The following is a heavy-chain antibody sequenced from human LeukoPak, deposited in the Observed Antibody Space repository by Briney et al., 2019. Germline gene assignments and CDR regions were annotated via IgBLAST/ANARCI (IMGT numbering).Heavy chain of an antibody. V-gene: IGHV5-51*01. J-gene: IGHJ3*02. CDR3: ARHMYSSSWYNAFDI. Sequence: GESLKISCKGSGYSFTSYWIGWVRQMPGKGLEGMGIIYPGDSDTRYSPSFQGQVTISADKSISTAYLQWSSLKASDTAMYYCARHMYSSSWYNAFDIWGRGTMVTVSS. CDR2: IYPGDSDT. D-gene: IGHD6-13*01. CDR1: GYSFTSYW.